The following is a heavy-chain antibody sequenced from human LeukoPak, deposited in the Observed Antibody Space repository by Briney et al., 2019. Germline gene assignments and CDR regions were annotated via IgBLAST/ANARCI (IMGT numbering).Heavy chain of an antibody. CDR3: ARDKDPGMDV. D-gene: IGHD2-15*01. J-gene: IGHJ6*02. Sequence: SQTLSLTCTVSGGSISSGGYYWSWIRQHPGKGLEWIGYIYYSGSTYYNPSLKSRVTISVDTSKNQSSLKLSSVTAADTAVYYCARDKDPGMDVWGQGTTVTVSS. CDR2: IYYSGST. V-gene: IGHV4-31*03. CDR1: GGSISSGGYY.